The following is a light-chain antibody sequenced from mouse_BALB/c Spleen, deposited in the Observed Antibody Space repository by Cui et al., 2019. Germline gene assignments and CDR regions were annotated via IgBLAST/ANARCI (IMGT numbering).Light chain of an antibody. CDR1: LHSTGNTY. Sequence: LHSTGNTYLYWFLQRPGQSPQLLIYLMSNLASGGPDRFSGSGSGTAFTLRISRVEAEDVGVYYCMQHLEYPYTFGGGTKLEIK. J-gene: IGKJ2*01. CDR2: LMS. CDR3: MQHLEYPYT. V-gene: IGKV2-137*01.